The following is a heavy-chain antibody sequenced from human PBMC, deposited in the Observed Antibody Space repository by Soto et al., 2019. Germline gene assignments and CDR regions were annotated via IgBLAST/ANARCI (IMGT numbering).Heavy chain of an antibody. CDR3: AKLGTMVVFDN. CDR1: GFTFSSYA. V-gene: IGHV3-23*01. Sequence: EVQLLESGGGLVSPGGSLRLSCAASGFTFSSYAMSWVRQAPGKGLEWLAGITFRGDYTYYADSVKGRFSLSRDNSRNRLDLQMNNLKVDDTALYYCAKLGTMVVFDNWGPGTLLTVSS. CDR2: ITFRGDYT. D-gene: IGHD1-1*01. J-gene: IGHJ4*02.